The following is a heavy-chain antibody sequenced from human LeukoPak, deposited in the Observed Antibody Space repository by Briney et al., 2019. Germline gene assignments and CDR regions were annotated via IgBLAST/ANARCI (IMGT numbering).Heavy chain of an antibody. J-gene: IGHJ3*02. V-gene: IGHV1-2*02. CDR2: INPNSGGT. D-gene: IGHD3-10*01. CDR3: ARDIWFGELTDAFDI. CDR1: GYTFTGYY. Sequence: ASVKVSCKASGYTFTGYYMHWVRQAPGQGLEWMGWINPNSGGTNYAQKFQGRVTMARDTSISTAYMELSRLRSDDTAVYYCARDIWFGELTDAFDIWGQGTMVTASS.